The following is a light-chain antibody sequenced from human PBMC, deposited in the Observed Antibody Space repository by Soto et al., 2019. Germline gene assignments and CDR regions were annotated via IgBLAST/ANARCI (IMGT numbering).Light chain of an antibody. Sequence: EIVLTQSPGTLTLSPGESAALSCRASQTISNNYLVWYRQKPGQAPRLLIYAVSSKADGIPDRSSGSGSGTDFALTIARLEPEGSAVYYCQQHSNSPWTFGQGTRVQI. CDR3: QQHSNSPWT. CDR1: QTISNNY. V-gene: IGKV3-20*01. J-gene: IGKJ1*01. CDR2: AVS.